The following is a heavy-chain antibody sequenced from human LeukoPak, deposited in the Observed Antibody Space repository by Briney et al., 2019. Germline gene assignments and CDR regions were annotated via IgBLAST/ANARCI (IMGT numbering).Heavy chain of an antibody. D-gene: IGHD3-22*01. V-gene: IGHV3-74*01. CDR3: VRDMGYYDKV. Sequence: PGGSLRLSCAASGFTFSTYWMHWVRQAPGKGLVWVSRINSDGSSTNYTDSVKGRFTISRDNAKNTLYLQMNSLRAEDTAVYYCVRDMGYYDKVWGQGTLVTVSS. CDR1: GFTFSTYW. CDR2: INSDGSST. J-gene: IGHJ4*02.